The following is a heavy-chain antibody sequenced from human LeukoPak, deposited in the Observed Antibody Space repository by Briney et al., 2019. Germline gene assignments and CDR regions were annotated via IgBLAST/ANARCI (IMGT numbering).Heavy chain of an antibody. CDR2: MNPNSGNT. J-gene: IGHJ6*02. V-gene: IGHV1-8*01. CDR3: AYCSSTICYVGDYYYYGMDV. D-gene: IGHD2-2*01. Sequence: ASVKVSCKASGYTFTSYDINWVRQATGQGLEWMGWMNPNSGNTGYAQKFQGRVTMTRNTSISTAYMELSSLRSDDTAVYYCAYCSSTICYVGDYYYYGMDVWGQGTTVTVSS. CDR1: GYTFTSYD.